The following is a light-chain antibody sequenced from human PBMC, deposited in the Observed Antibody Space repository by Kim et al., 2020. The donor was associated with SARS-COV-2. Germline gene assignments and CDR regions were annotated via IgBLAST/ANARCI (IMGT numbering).Light chain of an antibody. CDR2: GTS. J-gene: IGKJ2*01. CDR1: QSVSSGY. CDR3: QQYGSS. V-gene: IGKV3-20*01. Sequence: EIVLTQSPGTLSLSPGERATLSCRASQSVSSGYLAWYQQKPGQAPRILIYGTSSRATGIPDRFSGSGSGTDFTLTISRLEPEDFAVYFCQQYGSSFGQGTKLEI.